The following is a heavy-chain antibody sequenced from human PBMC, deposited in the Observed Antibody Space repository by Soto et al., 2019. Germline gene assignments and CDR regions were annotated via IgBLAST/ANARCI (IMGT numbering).Heavy chain of an antibody. V-gene: IGHV4-4*07. D-gene: IGHD6-13*01. CDR3: ARESTVAGTDNWFDS. CDR2: IYTSGST. Sequence: LETLSLTCTVSGAFISGYYWSWIRQPAGKGLEWIGRIYTSGSTKYSPSLKSRATMSVDTSKKQFSLKLNSVTAADAAVYYCARESTVAGTDNWFDSWGQGTLVTVSS. CDR1: GAFISGYY. J-gene: IGHJ5*01.